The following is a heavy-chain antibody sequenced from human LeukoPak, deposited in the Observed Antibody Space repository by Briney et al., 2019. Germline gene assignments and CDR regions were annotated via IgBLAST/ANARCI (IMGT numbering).Heavy chain of an antibody. Sequence: PGRSLRLSCAASGFTFDDYAMHWVRQAPGKGLEWVSGISWNSGSIGYADSVKGRFTTSRDNAKNSLYLQMNSLRAEDTALYYCAKGRNPGYSSGWYDYWGQGTLVTVSS. CDR3: AKGRNPGYSSGWYDY. V-gene: IGHV3-9*01. CDR1: GFTFDDYA. D-gene: IGHD6-19*01. CDR2: ISWNSGSI. J-gene: IGHJ4*02.